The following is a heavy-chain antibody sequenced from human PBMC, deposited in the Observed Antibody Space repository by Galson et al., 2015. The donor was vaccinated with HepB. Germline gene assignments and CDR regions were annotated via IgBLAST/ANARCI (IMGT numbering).Heavy chain of an antibody. CDR1: GGSISSNNW. J-gene: IGHJ4*02. CDR2: IYHGGST. D-gene: IGHD6-19*01. Sequence: ETLSLTCAVSGGSISSNNWWSWVRQFPGKGLECIGEIYHGGSTSYNPSLKSRVTISVDKSKNQFSLKLSSVTAADTAVYYCARFREGGGWLDYWGQGILVTVSS. CDR3: ARFREGGGWLDY. V-gene: IGHV4-4*02.